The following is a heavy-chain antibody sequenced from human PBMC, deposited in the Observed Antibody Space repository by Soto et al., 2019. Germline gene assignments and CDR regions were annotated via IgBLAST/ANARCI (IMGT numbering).Heavy chain of an antibody. Sequence: SQTLSLTCAISGDSVSSNSAAWNWIRQSPSRGLEWLGRTYYRPKWYNDYAVSVKSRITINPDTSRNRFSLNLTSATAADTAVYYCARKGAAASYAHYYMDVWGRGTAVTVSS. CDR3: ARKGAAASYAHYYMDV. V-gene: IGHV6-1*01. CDR2: TYYRPKWYN. J-gene: IGHJ6*03. CDR1: GDSVSSNSAA. D-gene: IGHD6-13*01.